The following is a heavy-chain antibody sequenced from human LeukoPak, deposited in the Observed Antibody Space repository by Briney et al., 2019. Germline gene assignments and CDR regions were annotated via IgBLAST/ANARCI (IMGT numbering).Heavy chain of an antibody. V-gene: IGHV3-23*01. Sequence: GGSLRLSCAASGFTFSSYAMAWVRQAPGKGLEWVSAISGSRNNTYYADSVKGRFTISRDNSKNTLYLQMNSLRAEDTAVYYWARVGCSGSYYHYWGQGTLVTVSS. CDR3: ARVGCSGSYYHY. D-gene: IGHD3-10*02. CDR1: GFTFSSYA. CDR2: ISGSRNNT. J-gene: IGHJ4*02.